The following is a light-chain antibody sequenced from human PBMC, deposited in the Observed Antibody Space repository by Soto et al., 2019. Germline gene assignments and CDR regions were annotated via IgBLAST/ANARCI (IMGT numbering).Light chain of an antibody. CDR3: HPFNSWLPGT. CDR2: DAS. Sequence: IVVAQSPAILSVSPGERATLSCRASLSITRSLAWYKQRPGQDRRLLISDASTRATGITARFSGSGSGTEFTLTISSLQSEDFALHYCHPFNSWLPGTFGQGTKVDI. J-gene: IGKJ2*01. V-gene: IGKV3-15*01. CDR1: LSITRS.